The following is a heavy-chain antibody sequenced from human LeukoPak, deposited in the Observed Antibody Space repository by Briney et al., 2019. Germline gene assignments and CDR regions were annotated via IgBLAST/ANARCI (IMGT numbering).Heavy chain of an antibody. CDR1: GGSINSKNYH. Sequence: SETLSLTCTVSGGSINSKNYHWAWIRQPPGKGLEWIGEINHSGSTNYNPSLKSRVTISVDTSKNQFSLKLSSVTAADTAVYYCARVRISGYCSSTSCYKGGLLDYWGQGTLVTVSS. CDR2: INHSGST. CDR3: ARVRISGYCSSTSCYKGGLLDY. J-gene: IGHJ4*02. V-gene: IGHV4-39*07. D-gene: IGHD2-2*02.